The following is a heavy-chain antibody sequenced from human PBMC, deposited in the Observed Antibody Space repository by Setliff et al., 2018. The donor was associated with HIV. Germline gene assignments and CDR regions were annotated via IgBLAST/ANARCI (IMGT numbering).Heavy chain of an antibody. CDR1: GGSISSSSYY. V-gene: IGHV4-39*07. D-gene: IGHD2-21*01. CDR3: ARRATSRIPSIQAGAFDI. J-gene: IGHJ3*02. CDR2: IYYSGST. Sequence: PSETLSLTCTVSGGSISSSSYYWGWIRQPPGKGLEWIGSIYYSGSTYYNPSLKSRVTISVDTSKNQFSLKLNSVTAADTAVYYCARRATSRIPSIQAGAFDIWGQGTMVTVSS.